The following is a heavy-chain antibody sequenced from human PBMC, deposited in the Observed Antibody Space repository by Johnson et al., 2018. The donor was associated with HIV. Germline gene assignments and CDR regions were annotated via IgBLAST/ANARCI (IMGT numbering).Heavy chain of an antibody. Sequence: QVQLVESGGGVVQPGRSLRLSCAASGFTISSYAIHWVRQAPGKGLEWVAVISYDGSNKYYADYVKGRFTISRDNAKNSLYLQMNSLRAEDTALYYCARPAYSGTWTDAFDIWGQGTMVTVSS. D-gene: IGHD1-26*01. CDR3: ARPAYSGTWTDAFDI. J-gene: IGHJ3*02. CDR2: ISYDGSNK. CDR1: GFTISSYA. V-gene: IGHV3-30*04.